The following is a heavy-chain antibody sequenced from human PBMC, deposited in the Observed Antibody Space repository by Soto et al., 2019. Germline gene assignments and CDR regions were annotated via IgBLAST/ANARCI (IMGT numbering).Heavy chain of an antibody. Sequence: GGSLRLSCAGTGFRFGTYVLHWVRQAPGKGLEWVAVIWYDGSKKYYADSVRGRFTISRDDSRSALYLQMNSLRAEDTAVYYCARDIRGRTNYFDPWGEGTLVTVSS. J-gene: IGHJ5*02. CDR2: IWYDGSKK. CDR3: ARDIRGRTNYFDP. V-gene: IGHV3-33*01. D-gene: IGHD1-7*01. CDR1: GFRFGTYV.